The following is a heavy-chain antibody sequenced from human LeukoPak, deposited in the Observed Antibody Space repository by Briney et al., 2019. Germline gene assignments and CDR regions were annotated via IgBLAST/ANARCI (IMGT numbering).Heavy chain of an antibody. CDR3: AKDRVVVAATVYFYGMDV. CDR1: GFTFSSYG. J-gene: IGHJ6*02. D-gene: IGHD2-15*01. CDR2: ISNDGSNK. V-gene: IGHV3-30*18. Sequence: GGSLRLSCAASGFTFSSYGMHWVRQAPGKGLEWVAVISNDGSNKYYADSVKGRFTISRDNSKNTLYLQMNSLRAEDTAVYYCAKDRVVVAATVYFYGMDVWGQGTTVTFSS.